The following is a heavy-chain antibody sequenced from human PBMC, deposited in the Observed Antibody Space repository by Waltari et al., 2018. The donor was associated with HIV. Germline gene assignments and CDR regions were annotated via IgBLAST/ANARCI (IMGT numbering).Heavy chain of an antibody. CDR1: GSTFTDSY. D-gene: IGHD6-13*01. J-gene: IGHJ5*02. V-gene: IGHV1-2*06. Sequence: VQLVQSGAEVKKPGASLKVSCKASGSTFTDSYIHWVRQAPGQGLEWMGRINPNSGGTKYAEKFQGRVTMTRDTSISTAYMELSRLRSDDTAVYYCARGASAAPWFDPWGQGTLVTVSP. CDR3: ARGASAAPWFDP. CDR2: INPNSGGT.